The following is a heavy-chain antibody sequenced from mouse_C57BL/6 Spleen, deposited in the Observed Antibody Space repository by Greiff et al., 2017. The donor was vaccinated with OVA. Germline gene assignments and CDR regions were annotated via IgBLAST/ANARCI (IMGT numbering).Heavy chain of an antibody. Sequence: QVQLKQSGPGLVQPSQSLSITCTVSGFSLTSYGVHWVRQSPGKGLEWLGVIWSGGSTDYNAAFISRLSISKDNSKSQVFFKMNSLQADDTAIYYCARTGYGSRDWYFDVWGTGTTVTVSS. CDR3: ARTGYGSRDWYFDV. CDR2: IWSGGST. J-gene: IGHJ1*03. D-gene: IGHD1-1*01. CDR1: GFSLTSYG. V-gene: IGHV2-2*01.